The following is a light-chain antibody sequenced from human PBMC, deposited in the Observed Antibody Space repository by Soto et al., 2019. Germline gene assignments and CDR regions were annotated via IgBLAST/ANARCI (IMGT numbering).Light chain of an antibody. CDR2: GAS. CDR3: QQRSKWPIT. CDR1: QSVDSY. J-gene: IGKJ5*01. V-gene: IGKV3-11*01. Sequence: VMLTQSPATLSLSPGERATLSFRASQSVDSYLVWYQQKPGQAPRLLIFGASNRATGIPARFSGSGSGTDFTLTINSLEPEDFAVYYCQQRSKWPITFGQGTRLEIK.